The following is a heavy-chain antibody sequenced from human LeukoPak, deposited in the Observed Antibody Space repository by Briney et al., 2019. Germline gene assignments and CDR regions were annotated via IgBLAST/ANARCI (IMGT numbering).Heavy chain of an antibody. D-gene: IGHD5-18*01. Sequence: VSVKVSCKASGYTFTSYGISWVRQAPGQGLEWMGLISAYNGNTNYAQKLQGRVTMTTDTSTSTAYMELRSLRSDDTAVYYCARVSPRGYSYDYYYYYGMDVWGQGTTVTVSS. V-gene: IGHV1-18*01. CDR3: ARVSPRGYSYDYYYYYGMDV. CDR2: ISAYNGNT. J-gene: IGHJ6*02. CDR1: GYTFTSYG.